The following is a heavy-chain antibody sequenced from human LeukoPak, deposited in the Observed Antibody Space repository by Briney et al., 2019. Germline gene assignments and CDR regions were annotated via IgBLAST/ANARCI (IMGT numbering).Heavy chain of an antibody. V-gene: IGHV3-49*04. CDR1: GFYFGDYT. J-gene: IGHJ4*02. Sequence: PGRSLRLSCTASGFYFGDYTMSWVRQAPGKGLGWVGFIRSTTYGGTTEYAASVKRRFKILRDDSKSIAYPQMNNLEIEDTAVYYCSKDVIGSGWYYFDYWGQGTLVTVSA. D-gene: IGHD6-19*01. CDR3: SKDVIGSGWYYFDY. CDR2: IRSTTYGGTT.